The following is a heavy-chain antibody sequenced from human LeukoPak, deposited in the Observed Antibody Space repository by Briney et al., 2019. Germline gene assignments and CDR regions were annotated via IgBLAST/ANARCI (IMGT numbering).Heavy chain of an antibody. Sequence: GGSLRLSCAASGFTFSSYRMNWVRKAPGKGLEWVSYISSSSSTIYYADSVKGRFTISRDNAKNSLYLQMNSLRDEDTAVYYCASPYYDFWSGPNDAFDIWGQGTMVTVSS. CDR2: ISSSSSTI. J-gene: IGHJ3*02. V-gene: IGHV3-48*02. CDR1: GFTFSSYR. CDR3: ASPYYDFWSGPNDAFDI. D-gene: IGHD3-3*01.